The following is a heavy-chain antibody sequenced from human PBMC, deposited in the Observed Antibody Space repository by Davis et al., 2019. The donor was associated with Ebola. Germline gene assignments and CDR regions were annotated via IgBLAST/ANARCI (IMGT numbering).Heavy chain of an antibody. CDR3: ARDWGYCSGGSCYSWFDP. CDR1: GFTFSSYW. CDR2: ISSSSSYI. V-gene: IGHV3-21*04. J-gene: IGHJ5*02. D-gene: IGHD2-15*01. Sequence: GGSLRLSCAASGFTFSSYWMSWVRQAPGKGLEWVSSISSSSSYIYYADSVKGRFTISRHNSKNTLYLQMNSLRAEDTAVYYCARDWGYCSGGSCYSWFDPWGQGTLVTVSS.